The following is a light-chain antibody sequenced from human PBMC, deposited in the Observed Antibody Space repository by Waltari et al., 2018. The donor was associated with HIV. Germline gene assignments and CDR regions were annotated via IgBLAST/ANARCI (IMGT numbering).Light chain of an antibody. Sequence: QSALPQPRSVSGSPGQSVTISCTGTSSDIGYFDYVSWYQQFPGKAPKVIIYEVNQRPSGVPDRFTGSKSGITASLTISGLQGEDEADYYCCSYAGAYTYVFGTGTKVTVL. V-gene: IGLV2-11*01. CDR3: CSYAGAYTYV. CDR1: SSDIGYFDY. J-gene: IGLJ1*01. CDR2: EVN.